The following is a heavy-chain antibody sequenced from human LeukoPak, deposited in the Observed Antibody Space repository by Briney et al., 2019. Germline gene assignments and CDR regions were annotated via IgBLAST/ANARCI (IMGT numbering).Heavy chain of an antibody. V-gene: IGHV3-30*04. CDR1: GFTFRNYA. CDR2: MSSNGIHE. J-gene: IGHJ4*02. Sequence: LSGGSLRLSCAASGFTFRNYAMHWVRQAPGKGLEWVAAMSSNGIHEYYADSAKGRFTISRDNSGNTLYLQMNSLTTDDTAVYYCEGVGWDIVVVTAQPPDYWGQGTLVTVSS. CDR3: EGVGWDIVVVTAQPPDY. D-gene: IGHD2-21*02.